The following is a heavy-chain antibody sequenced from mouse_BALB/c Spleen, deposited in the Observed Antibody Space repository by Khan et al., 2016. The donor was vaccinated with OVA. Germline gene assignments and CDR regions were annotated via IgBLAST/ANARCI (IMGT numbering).Heavy chain of an antibody. D-gene: IGHD1-1*01. CDR1: GYSFTGYF. J-gene: IGHJ2*01. Sequence: EVQLQESGPELVKPGASVKISCKASGYSFTGYFMNWVMQSHGKRLEWIGRINPHIGETFYNQKFKGKATLTVDESSSTAHMELRSLASEDSAVYYCTRVDGSDMDYWGQGTTLTVSS. CDR3: TRVDGSDMDY. CDR2: INPHIGET. V-gene: IGHV1-20*02.